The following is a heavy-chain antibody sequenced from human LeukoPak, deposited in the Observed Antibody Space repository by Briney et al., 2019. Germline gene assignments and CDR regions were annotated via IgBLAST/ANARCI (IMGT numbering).Heavy chain of an antibody. V-gene: IGHV3-30*02. Sequence: PGGSLRLSCAASGFTFSSYGMDWVRQAPGKGLEWVAFIRYDGSNKYYADSVKGRFTISRDNSKNTLYLQMNSLRAEDTAVYYCAKDYRCSSGWYDYWGQGTLVTVSS. D-gene: IGHD6-19*01. CDR1: GFTFSSYG. CDR3: AKDYRCSSGWYDY. CDR2: IRYDGSNK. J-gene: IGHJ4*02.